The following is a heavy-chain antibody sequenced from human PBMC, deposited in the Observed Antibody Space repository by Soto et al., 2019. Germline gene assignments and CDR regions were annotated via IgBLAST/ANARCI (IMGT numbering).Heavy chain of an antibody. CDR2: ISSSSSYT. V-gene: IGHV3-11*06. CDR1: GFTFSYYY. CDR3: ARGPEYYDILTQFDP. D-gene: IGHD3-9*01. J-gene: IGHJ5*02. Sequence: GGSLRLSCAASGFTFSYYYMSWIRQAPGKGLEWVSYISSSSSYTNYADSVKGRFTISRDNAKNSLYLQMNSLRAEDTAVYYCARGPEYYDILTQFDPWGQGTLVTVSS.